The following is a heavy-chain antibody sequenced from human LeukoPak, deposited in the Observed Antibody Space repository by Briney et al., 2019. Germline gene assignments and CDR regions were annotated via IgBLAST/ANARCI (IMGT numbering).Heavy chain of an antibody. V-gene: IGHV3-74*01. J-gene: IGHJ4*02. D-gene: IGHD6-13*01. CDR3: ARVGYGGTWYVDY. CDR2: INTDGSST. Sequence: GGSLRLSCAASGFTFSGYWMHWVRRAPGKGLVWVSRINTDGSSTSYADSVKGRFTISRDSAKNTLYLQMNSLRAEDTAVYYCARVGYGGTWYVDYWGQGTLVTVSS. CDR1: GFTFSGYW.